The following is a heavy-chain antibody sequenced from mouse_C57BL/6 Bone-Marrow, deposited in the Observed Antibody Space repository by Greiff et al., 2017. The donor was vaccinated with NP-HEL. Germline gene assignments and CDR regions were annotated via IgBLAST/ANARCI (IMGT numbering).Heavy chain of an antibody. D-gene: IGHD2-10*02. Sequence: EVKLMESGGDLVKPGGSLKLSCAASGFTFSSYGMSWVRQTPDKRLEWVATISSGGSYTYYPDSVKGRFTISRDNAKNTLYLQMSSLKSEDTAMYYCARHWYGNYGWFAYWGQGTLVTVSA. CDR2: ISSGGSYT. J-gene: IGHJ3*01. CDR3: ARHWYGNYGWFAY. V-gene: IGHV5-6*01. CDR1: GFTFSSYG.